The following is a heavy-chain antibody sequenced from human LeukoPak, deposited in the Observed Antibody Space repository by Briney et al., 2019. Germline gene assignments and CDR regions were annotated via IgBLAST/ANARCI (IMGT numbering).Heavy chain of an antibody. CDR1: GFTVSSNY. CDR3: ASGTSGIVGATDYYYGMDV. V-gene: IGHV3-66*01. J-gene: IGHJ6*02. D-gene: IGHD1-26*01. Sequence: GGSLRLSCAASGFTVSSNYMSWVRQAPGKGLEWVSVIYSGGSTYYADSVKGRFTISRDNSKNTLYLQMNSLRAEDTAVYYCASGTSGIVGATDYYYGMDVWGQGTTVTVSS. CDR2: IYSGGST.